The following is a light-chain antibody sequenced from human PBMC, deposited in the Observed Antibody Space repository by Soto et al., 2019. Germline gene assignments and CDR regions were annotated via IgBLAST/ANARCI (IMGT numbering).Light chain of an antibody. V-gene: IGKV3D-20*02. CDR1: QSVSSNF. CDR3: QQRSNSIT. J-gene: IGKJ5*01. Sequence: ENVLTQSPGTLSLSPGERATLSCRASQSVSSNFLAWYQQKPGQAPRLLIYGASNRATGIPDRFSGSGSGTDFTLTISRLEPEDFAVYYCQQRSNSITFGQGTRLEIK. CDR2: GAS.